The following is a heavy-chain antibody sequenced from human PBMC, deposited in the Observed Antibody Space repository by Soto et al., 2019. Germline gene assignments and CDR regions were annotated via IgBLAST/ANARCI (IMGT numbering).Heavy chain of an antibody. CDR2: IDPSDSQT. V-gene: IGHV5-10-1*01. D-gene: IGHD3-22*01. Sequence: GESLKISCKGPGYSFAGYWITWVRQKPGKGLEWMGRIDPSDSQTYYSPSFRGHVTISVTKSITTVFLQWSSLRASDTAMYYCARQIYDSDTGPNFQYYFDSWGQGTPVTVSS. CDR3: ARQIYDSDTGPNFQYYFDS. CDR1: GYSFAGYW. J-gene: IGHJ4*02.